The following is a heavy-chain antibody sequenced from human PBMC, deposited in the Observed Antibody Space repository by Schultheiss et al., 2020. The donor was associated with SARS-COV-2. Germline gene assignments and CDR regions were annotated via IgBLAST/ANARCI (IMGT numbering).Heavy chain of an antibody. V-gene: IGHV3-15*01. CDR1: GFTFSKAW. CDR3: TTERITFGGVIVYFDY. CDR2: IKSKTDGGTT. D-gene: IGHD3-16*02. Sequence: GGSLRLSCVASGFTFSKAWMSWVRQAPGKGLEFVGRIKSKTDGGTTDYAAPVKGRFTISRDDSKNTLYLQMNSLKTEDTAVYYCTTERITFGGVIVYFDYWGQGTLVTVSS. J-gene: IGHJ4*02.